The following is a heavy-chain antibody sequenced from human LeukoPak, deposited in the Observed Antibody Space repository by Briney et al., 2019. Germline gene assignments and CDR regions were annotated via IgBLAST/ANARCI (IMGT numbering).Heavy chain of an antibody. V-gene: IGHV3-23*01. J-gene: IGHJ4*02. CDR3: AKDSAKKYDDY. CDR2: ISGSDGST. Sequence: PGGSLRLSCAASGFTFDDHGMSWVRQAPGKGLEWVSGISGSDGSTNYADSVKGRFTISRENSKNTLYLQMNSLRAEDTAVYYCAKDSAKKYDDYWGQGTLVTVSS. CDR1: GFTFDDHG. D-gene: IGHD2/OR15-2a*01.